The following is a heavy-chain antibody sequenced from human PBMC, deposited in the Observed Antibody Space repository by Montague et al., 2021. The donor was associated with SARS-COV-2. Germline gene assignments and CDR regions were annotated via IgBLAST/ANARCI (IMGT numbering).Heavy chain of an antibody. D-gene: IGHD6-13*01. J-gene: IGHJ4*02. V-gene: IGHV2-70*01. CDR1: GFSLSTSGMC. CDR2: XDWDDDK. CDR3: ARISDSSWPTFDY. Sequence: PELVKPXQTLTLTCTFSGFSLSTSGMCVSWIRQPPGKALEWLALXDWDDDKYYSTSLKTRLTISKDTSKNQVVLTMTNMDPVDTATYYCARISDSSWPTFDYWGQGTLVTVSS.